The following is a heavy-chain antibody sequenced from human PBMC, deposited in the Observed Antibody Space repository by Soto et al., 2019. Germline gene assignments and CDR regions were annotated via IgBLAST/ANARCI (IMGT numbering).Heavy chain of an antibody. Sequence: SVKVSCTDSGGILSSFAIRWVRQAPGQGLEWMGGIIATSRTTNYAQKFQGRVTITADESTSTAYMELSSLRSEDTAVYYCASRYCINGRCHSALYYYYGMDVWGQGTTVTVSS. V-gene: IGHV1-69*13. CDR3: ASRYCINGRCHSALYYYYGMDV. CDR2: IIATSRTT. D-gene: IGHD2-8*01. J-gene: IGHJ6*02. CDR1: GGILSSFA.